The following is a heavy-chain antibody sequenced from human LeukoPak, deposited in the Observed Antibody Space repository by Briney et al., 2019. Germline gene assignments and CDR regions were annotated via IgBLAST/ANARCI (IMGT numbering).Heavy chain of an antibody. V-gene: IGHV1-18*01. D-gene: IGHD3-3*01. CDR3: AREVDDFWSGYYAFDY. Sequence: GASVKVSCTASGYTFTSYGISWVRQAPGQGLEWMGWISAYNGNTNYAQKLQGRVTMTTDTSTSTAYMELRSLRSDDTAVYYCAREVDDFWSGYYAFDYWGQGTLVTVSS. CDR1: GYTFTSYG. J-gene: IGHJ4*02. CDR2: ISAYNGNT.